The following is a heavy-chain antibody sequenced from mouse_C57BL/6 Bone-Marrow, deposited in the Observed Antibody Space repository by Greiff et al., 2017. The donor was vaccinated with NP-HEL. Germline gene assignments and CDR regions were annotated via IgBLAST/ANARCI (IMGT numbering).Heavy chain of an antibody. D-gene: IGHD1-1*01. CDR3: ARGGYYYGSEENY. J-gene: IGHJ2*01. V-gene: IGHV1-9*01. CDR1: GYTFTGYW. Sequence: QVQLQQSGAELMKPGASVKLSCKATGYTFTGYWIEWVKQRPGHGLEWIGEILPGSGSTNYTEKFKGKATFTADTSSNTAYMQLSSLTTEDSAIYYCARGGYYYGSEENYWGQGTTLTVSA. CDR2: ILPGSGST.